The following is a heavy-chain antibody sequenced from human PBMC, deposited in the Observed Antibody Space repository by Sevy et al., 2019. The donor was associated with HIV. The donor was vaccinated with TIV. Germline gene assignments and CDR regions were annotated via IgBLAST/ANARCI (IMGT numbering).Heavy chain of an antibody. Sequence: ASVKVSCKASGYTFTGYYMHWVRQAPGQGLEWMGWINPNSGGTNYAQKFQGRVTMTRDTSISTAYMELSGLRSDDTAVYYCARFIWGSGGPSNWGQGTLVTVSS. D-gene: IGHD6-19*01. CDR2: INPNSGGT. CDR3: ARFIWGSGGPSN. J-gene: IGHJ4*02. CDR1: GYTFTGYY. V-gene: IGHV1-2*02.